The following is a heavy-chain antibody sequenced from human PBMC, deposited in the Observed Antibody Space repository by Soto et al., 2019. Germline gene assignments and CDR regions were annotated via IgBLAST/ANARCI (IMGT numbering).Heavy chain of an antibody. D-gene: IGHD1-1*01. CDR3: ATWHEREHAYDV. CDR1: EFNFTSYT. V-gene: IGHV3-53*01. CDR2: LYDVDGS. J-gene: IGHJ3*01. Sequence: GGSLRLSCAASEFNFTSYTMNWVRQAPGKGLEWVSALYDVDGSFYSDSVKGRFTTSSDSSKTTVYLQMNDLRPADTAVYYCATWHEREHAYDVWGQGTTVTVSS.